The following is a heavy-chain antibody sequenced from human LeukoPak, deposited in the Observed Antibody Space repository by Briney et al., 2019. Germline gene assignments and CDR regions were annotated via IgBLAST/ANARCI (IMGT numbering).Heavy chain of an antibody. D-gene: IGHD2-2*02. Sequence: SETLSLTCTVSGGSISSYYWSWIRQPPGKGLEWIGYIYYSGSTNYNPSLKSRVTISVDTSKNQSSLKLSSVTAADTAVYYCASLMRYCSSTSCYTSSKNAFDIWGQGTMVTVSS. CDR3: ASLMRYCSSTSCYTSSKNAFDI. CDR2: IYYSGST. J-gene: IGHJ3*02. CDR1: GGSISSYY. V-gene: IGHV4-59*01.